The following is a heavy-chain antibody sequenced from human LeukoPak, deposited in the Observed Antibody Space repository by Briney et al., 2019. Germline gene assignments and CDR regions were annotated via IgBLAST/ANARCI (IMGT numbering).Heavy chain of an antibody. CDR1: GGTFSSYA. J-gene: IGHJ5*02. D-gene: IGHD2-2*01. CDR3: ARGSVPAAIHWFDP. Sequence: ASVKVSCKASGGTFSSYAISWVRQAPGQGLEWMGGIIPIFGTANYAQKFQGRVTITTDESTSTAYMELSSLRSEDTAVYYCARGSVPAAIHWFDPWGQGTLVTVSS. V-gene: IGHV1-69*05. CDR2: IIPIFGTA.